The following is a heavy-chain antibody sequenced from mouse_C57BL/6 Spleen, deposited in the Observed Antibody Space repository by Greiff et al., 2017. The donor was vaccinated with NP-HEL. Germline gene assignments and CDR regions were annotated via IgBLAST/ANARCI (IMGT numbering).Heavy chain of an antibody. CDR2: INPNNGGT. CDR1: GYTFTDYY. J-gene: IGHJ2*01. D-gene: IGHD2-5*01. V-gene: IGHV1-26*01. CDR3: ERNAYYSRYFDD. Sequence: EVQLQQSGPELVKPGASVKISCKASGYTFTDYYMNWVKQSHGKSLEWIGDINPNNGGTSYKQKFKGKATLTVDKSSSTAYMELRSLTSEDSEVYYSERNAYYSRYFDDWGQGTTLTVSS.